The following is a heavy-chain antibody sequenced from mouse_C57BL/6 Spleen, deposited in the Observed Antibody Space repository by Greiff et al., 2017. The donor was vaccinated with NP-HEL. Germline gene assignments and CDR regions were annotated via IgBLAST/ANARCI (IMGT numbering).Heavy chain of an antibody. J-gene: IGHJ3*01. CDR2: IYPGSGST. Sequence: VQLQQPGAELVKPGASVKMSCKASGYTFTSYWITWVKQRPGQGLEWIGDIYPGSGSTNYNEKFKSKATLTVDTSSSTAYMQLSSLTSDDSAVDYCSIYYDYDDAWFAYWGQGTLVTVSA. V-gene: IGHV1-55*01. CDR3: SIYYDYDDAWFAY. D-gene: IGHD2-4*01. CDR1: GYTFTSYW.